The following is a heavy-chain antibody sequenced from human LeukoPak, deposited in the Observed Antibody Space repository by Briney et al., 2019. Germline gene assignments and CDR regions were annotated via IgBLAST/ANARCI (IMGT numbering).Heavy chain of an antibody. CDR1: GGSISSGGYS. D-gene: IGHD3-10*01. J-gene: IGHJ4*02. V-gene: IGHV4-30-4*07. CDR3: ARGTYYYGSGSSTNLDY. CDR2: IYYSGST. Sequence: SETLSLTCAVSGGSISSGGYSWSWIRQPPGKGLEWIGYIYYSGSTYYNPSLKSRVTISVDTSKNQFSLKLSSVTAADTAVYYCARGTYYYGSGSSTNLDYWGQGTLVTVSS.